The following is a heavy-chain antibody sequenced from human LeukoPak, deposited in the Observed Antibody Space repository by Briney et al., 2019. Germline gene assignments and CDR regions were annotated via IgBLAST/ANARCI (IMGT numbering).Heavy chain of an antibody. CDR3: ARDRGARLERFYAFDF. V-gene: IGHV1-8*01. CDR2: LNPNSGNT. D-gene: IGHD1-1*01. CDR1: GYTFTSYD. Sequence: ASVKVSCKASGYTFTSYDINWVRQATGQGLEWMGGLNPNSGNTGYAQKFQGRVTMTRNTSISTAYMKLSSLRSEDTAVYFCARDRGARLERFYAFDFWGQGTTVTVSS. J-gene: IGHJ3*01.